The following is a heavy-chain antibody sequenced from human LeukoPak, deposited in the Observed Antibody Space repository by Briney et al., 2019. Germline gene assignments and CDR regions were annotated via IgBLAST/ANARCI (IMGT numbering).Heavy chain of an antibody. CDR2: TYYRCKWYN. D-gene: IGHD6-19*01. CDR1: GDSVSSNDAA. V-gene: IGHV6-1*01. CDR3: RISSRPMAGTCFDY. Sequence: SQTLSLTCAISGDSVSSNDAAWHWIRQSPSRGLEWLGRTYYRCKWYNDYAISVKSRVTIIADTSKNQFSLQLNSVTHEDTGVYYCRISSRPMAGTCFDYWGQGTLVTVSS. J-gene: IGHJ4*02.